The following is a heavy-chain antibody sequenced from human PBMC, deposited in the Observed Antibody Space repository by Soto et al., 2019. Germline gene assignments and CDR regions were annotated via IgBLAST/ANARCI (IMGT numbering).Heavy chain of an antibody. D-gene: IGHD6-6*01. CDR1: GFTFSSYA. Sequence: SLRLSCAASGFTFSSYAMSWVRQAPGKGLEWVSAISGSGGSTYYADSVKGRFTISRDNSKNTLYLQMNSLRAEDTAVYYCSKGIAAGLDYFDYWGQGTLVTVSS. J-gene: IGHJ4*02. V-gene: IGHV3-23*01. CDR2: ISGSGGST. CDR3: SKGIAAGLDYFDY.